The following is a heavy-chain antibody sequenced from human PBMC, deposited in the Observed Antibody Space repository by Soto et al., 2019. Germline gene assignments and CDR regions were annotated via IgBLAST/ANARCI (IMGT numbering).Heavy chain of an antibody. CDR2: ISAYNGNT. V-gene: IGHV1-18*01. D-gene: IGHD3-10*01. J-gene: IGHJ4*02. CDR1: GYTFTSYG. CDR3: ARDLRARGPQGTSVGPRRSQLDY. Sequence: ASVKVSCKASGYTFTSYGISWVRQAPGQGLEWMGWISAYNGNTNYAQKLQGRVTMTTDTSTSTAYMELRSLRSDDTAVYYCARDLRARGPQGTSVGPRRSQLDYWGQGTLVTVSS.